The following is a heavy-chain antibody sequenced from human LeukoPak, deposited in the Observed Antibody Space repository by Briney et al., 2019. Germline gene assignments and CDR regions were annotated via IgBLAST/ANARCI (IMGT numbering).Heavy chain of an antibody. D-gene: IGHD6-19*01. V-gene: IGHV1-2*02. CDR3: ASGTQYSSGWYDY. J-gene: IGHJ4*02. Sequence: ASVTVSCKASGYTFTGYYFHWVRQAPGQGLEWMGWIDPKSGGINYAQKFQGRVTMTRDTSISTAYMELSRLRSDDTAVYYCASGTQYSSGWYDYWGQGTLVTVSS. CDR2: IDPKSGGI. CDR1: GYTFTGYY.